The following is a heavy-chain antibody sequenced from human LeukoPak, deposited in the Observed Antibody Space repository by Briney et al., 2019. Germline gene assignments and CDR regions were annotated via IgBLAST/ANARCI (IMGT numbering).Heavy chain of an antibody. CDR2: IYFSGRT. CDR1: GDSVSRSDSY. CDR3: ARRRYYDGSGYLE. Sequence: SETLSLTCSVSGDSVSRSDSYWDWIRQPPGRGREWIGTIYFSGRTYYSPSLKSRVIMSVDPSNTQSSLNLRSVTAADTAVYSCARRRYYDGSGYLEWGQGTLLSVSS. D-gene: IGHD3-22*01. J-gene: IGHJ1*01. V-gene: IGHV4-39*01.